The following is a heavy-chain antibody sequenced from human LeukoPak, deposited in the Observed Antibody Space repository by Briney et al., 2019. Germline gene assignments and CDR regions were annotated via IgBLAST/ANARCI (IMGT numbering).Heavy chain of an antibody. CDR1: GYTFTGYY. J-gene: IGHJ4*02. V-gene: IGHV1-2*02. D-gene: IGHD3-3*01. CDR2: INPNSGGT. Sequence: ASVKVSCKASGYTFTGYYMHWVRQAPGQGLEWMGWINPNSGGTNYAQKFQGRVTMTRDTSISTAYMELSRLRSDDTAVYYCARGSYDLWSGLSPFDYWGQGTLVTVSS. CDR3: ARGSYDLWSGLSPFDY.